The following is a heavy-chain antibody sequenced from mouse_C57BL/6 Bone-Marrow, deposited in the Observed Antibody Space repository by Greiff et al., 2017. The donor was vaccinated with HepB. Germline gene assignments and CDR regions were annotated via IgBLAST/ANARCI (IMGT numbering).Heavy chain of an antibody. CDR3: AREGGRGSY. V-gene: IGHV1-50*01. D-gene: IGHD3-3*01. J-gene: IGHJ3*01. Sequence: QVQLQQPGAELVKPGASVKLSCKASGYTFTSYWMQWVKQRPGQGLEWIGEIDPSDSYTNYNQKFKGKATLTVDKSSSTAYMQLSSLTSEDSAVYYCAREGGRGSYWGQGTLVTVSA. CDR2: IDPSDSYT. CDR1: GYTFTSYW.